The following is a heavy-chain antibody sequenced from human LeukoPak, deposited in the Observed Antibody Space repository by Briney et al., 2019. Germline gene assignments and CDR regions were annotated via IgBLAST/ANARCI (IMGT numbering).Heavy chain of an antibody. Sequence: SETLSLTCTVSGGSISSYYWSWIRQPPGKGLEWIGEIYHSGSTNYNPSLKSRVTISVDKSKNQFSLKLSSVTAADTAVYYCARDGDYYDSSGYPKMGAFDIWGQGTMVTVSS. D-gene: IGHD3-22*01. CDR1: GGSISSYY. CDR2: IYHSGST. CDR3: ARDGDYYDSSGYPKMGAFDI. J-gene: IGHJ3*02. V-gene: IGHV4-59*12.